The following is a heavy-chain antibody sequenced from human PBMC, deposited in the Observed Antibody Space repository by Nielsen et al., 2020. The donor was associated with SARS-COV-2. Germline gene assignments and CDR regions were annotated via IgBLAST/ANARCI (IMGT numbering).Heavy chain of an antibody. CDR3: ARSYGSGSYYVVYYYYGMDV. J-gene: IGHJ6*02. Sequence: ASVKVSCKASGYTFTSYAMNWVRQAPGQGLEWMGWINTNTGNPTYAQGFTGRFVFSLDTSVSTAYLQISSLKAEDTAVYYCARSYGSGSYYVVYYYYGMDVWGQGTTVTVSS. CDR1: GYTFTSYA. CDR2: INTNTGNP. V-gene: IGHV7-4-1*02. D-gene: IGHD3-10*01.